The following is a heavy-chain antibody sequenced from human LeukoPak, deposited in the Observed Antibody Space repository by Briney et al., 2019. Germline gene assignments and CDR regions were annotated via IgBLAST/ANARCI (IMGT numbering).Heavy chain of an antibody. D-gene: IGHD6-13*01. Sequence: SGGPLTLPYAASGLTFSRYWMHWLRQAPGKGRVWLARISSDGSSTTYADSVKGRFTISRDNAKNTLYLQMNSLKAEDTAVYYYTRSSYTSSWFFYWGQGSLVTVSS. V-gene: IGHV3-74*03. CDR3: TRSSYTSSWFFY. CDR2: ISSDGSST. J-gene: IGHJ4*02. CDR1: GLTFSRYW.